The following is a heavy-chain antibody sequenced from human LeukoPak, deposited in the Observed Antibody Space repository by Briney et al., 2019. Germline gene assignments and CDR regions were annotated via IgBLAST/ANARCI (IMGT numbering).Heavy chain of an antibody. J-gene: IGHJ3*02. Sequence: SETLPLNCAVSDDSFSSHYWTWIRQPPGKGLEWIGYISYIGSTNYNPSLKSRVIISIDTSKKQFSLKLSSATAADTAVYYCARDLVTVTKGFDIWGQGTMVSVSS. CDR3: ARDLVTVTKGFDI. V-gene: IGHV4-59*11. CDR1: DDSFSSHY. D-gene: IGHD4-17*01. CDR2: ISYIGST.